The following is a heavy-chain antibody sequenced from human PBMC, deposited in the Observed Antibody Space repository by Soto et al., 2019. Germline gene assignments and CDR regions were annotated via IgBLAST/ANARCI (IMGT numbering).Heavy chain of an antibody. D-gene: IGHD3-22*01. Sequence: SETLSLTCTVSGGSISRGGFFWSWIRQRPGKGLEWIGYIFYSGNTYYSPSLKSRVTISVDTSKNQFSLKLTSVTAADTALYYCARDYFDSSDYTTNWFDPWGQGTLVTVSS. CDR3: ARDYFDSSDYTTNWFDP. CDR1: GGSISRGGFF. V-gene: IGHV4-31*03. J-gene: IGHJ5*02. CDR2: IFYSGNT.